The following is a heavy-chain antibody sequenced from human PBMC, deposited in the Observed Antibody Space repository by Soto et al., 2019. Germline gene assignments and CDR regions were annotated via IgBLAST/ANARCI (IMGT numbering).Heavy chain of an antibody. CDR1: GFMFRIYA. V-gene: IGHV3-30*09. D-gene: IGHD3-10*01. CDR2: ISFDGNKK. CDR3: ASDVRGFGEDDYCYGMDL. J-gene: IGHJ6*02. Sequence: QVQVVESGGGVVHPGRSLRLSCAASGFMFRIYAMHWVRQAPGKGLEWVAVISFDGNKKYYADSVQGRFGISRDSSKDTLYLQMNSLRADDAAVYYCASDVRGFGEDDYCYGMDLWGQGTTVTVSS.